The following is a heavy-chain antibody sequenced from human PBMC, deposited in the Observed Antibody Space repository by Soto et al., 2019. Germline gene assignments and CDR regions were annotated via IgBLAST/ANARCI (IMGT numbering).Heavy chain of an antibody. J-gene: IGHJ5*02. Sequence: GASVKVSCKASGYTFTSYGISWVRQAPGQRLEWMGWISAYNGNTNYAQKLQGRVTMTTDTSTSTAYMELRSLRSDDTAVYYCARDPYDFWSGYYHDENWFDPWGQGTRVTVSS. CDR3: ARDPYDFWSGYYHDENWFDP. CDR1: GYTFTSYG. CDR2: ISAYNGNT. V-gene: IGHV1-18*01. D-gene: IGHD3-3*01.